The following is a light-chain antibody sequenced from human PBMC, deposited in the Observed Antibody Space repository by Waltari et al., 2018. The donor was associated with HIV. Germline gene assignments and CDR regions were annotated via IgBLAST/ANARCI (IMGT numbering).Light chain of an antibody. CDR3: QVWDSTTDHYV. CDR1: NFRTKS. CDR2: DSG. Sequence: SYVLTQPPSVSVAPGKTAKLTCGGHNFRTKSLHWYQQKPGQAPVLIIYDSGDRPSGIPERFSGSDSGNTATLTISRVEAGDEADYYCQVWDSTTDHYVFGSGTKVTVL. J-gene: IGLJ1*01. V-gene: IGLV3-21*04.